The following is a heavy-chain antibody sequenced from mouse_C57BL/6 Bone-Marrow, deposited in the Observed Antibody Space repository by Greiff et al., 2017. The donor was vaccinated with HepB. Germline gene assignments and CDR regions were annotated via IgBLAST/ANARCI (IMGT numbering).Heavy chain of an antibody. V-gene: IGHV1-81*01. D-gene: IGHD4-1*01. CDR3: ARVRANWERVFAY. Sequence: VQLQQSGAELARPGASVKLSCKASGYTFTSYGISWVKQRTGQGLEWIGEIYPRSGNTYYNEKFKGKATLTADKSSSTAYMELRSLTSEDSAVYFCARVRANWERVFAYWGQGTLVTVSA. CDR2: IYPRSGNT. J-gene: IGHJ3*01. CDR1: GYTFTSYG.